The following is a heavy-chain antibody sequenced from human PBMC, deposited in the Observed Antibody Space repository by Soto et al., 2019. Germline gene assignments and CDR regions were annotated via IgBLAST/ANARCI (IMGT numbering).Heavy chain of an antibody. V-gene: IGHV3-23*01. CDR2: ISSSGDST. CDR3: ARERDYYDSSGLWFDP. J-gene: IGHJ5*02. Sequence: PWWSLRLSCTASGFTCSDYAMNWFRQAPGKGLEWVSTISSSGDSTYYADSVKGRFTISRDNSKNTLYLQMNSLRAEDTAVYYCARERDYYDSSGLWFDPWGQGTLVTVSS. D-gene: IGHD3-22*01. CDR1: GFTCSDYA.